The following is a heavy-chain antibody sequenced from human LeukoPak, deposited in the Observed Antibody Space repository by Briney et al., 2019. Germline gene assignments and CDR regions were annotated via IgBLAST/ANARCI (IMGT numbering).Heavy chain of an antibody. CDR1: GGSFSGYY. CDR2: INHSGST. J-gene: IGHJ6*03. D-gene: IGHD2-2*01. CDR3: ASPVVVVPAAIRNYYYYMDV. Sequence: SETLSLTCAVYGGSFSGYYWSWIRQPPGKGLEWIGEINHSGSTNYNPSLKSRVTISVDTSKNQFSLKLSSVTAADTAVYYCASPVVVVPAAIRNYYYYMDVWGKGTTVTVSS. V-gene: IGHV4-34*01.